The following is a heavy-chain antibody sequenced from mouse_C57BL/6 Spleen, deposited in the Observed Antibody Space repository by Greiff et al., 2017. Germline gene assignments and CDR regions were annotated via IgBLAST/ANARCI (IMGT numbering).Heavy chain of an antibody. CDR1: GYTFTDYE. V-gene: IGHV1-15*01. D-gene: IGHD1-1*01. Sequence: VQLQQSGAELVRPGASVTLSCKASGYTFTDYEMHWVKQTPVHGLEWIGAIDPETGGTAYNQKFKGKAILTADKSSSTAYMELRSLTSEDSAVYYCTRGDYGSSWDWYFDVWGTGTTVTVSS. CDR2: IDPETGGT. J-gene: IGHJ1*03. CDR3: TRGDYGSSWDWYFDV.